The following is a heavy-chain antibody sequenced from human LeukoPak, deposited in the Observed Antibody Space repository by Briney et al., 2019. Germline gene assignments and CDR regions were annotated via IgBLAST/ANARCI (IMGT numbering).Heavy chain of an antibody. CDR3: ARGKETVAVPAAIGGRFDY. Sequence: ASVKVSCKASGYTFITYYMYWVRQAPGQGLEWMGRINPSSGSTNYAQKFQGRVTMTRDMSSSVVYMELSSLRSEDTAVYYCARGKETVAVPAAIGGRFDYWGQGTQVIVSS. CDR2: INPSSGST. J-gene: IGHJ4*02. CDR1: GYTFITYY. D-gene: IGHD2-2*01. V-gene: IGHV1-46*01.